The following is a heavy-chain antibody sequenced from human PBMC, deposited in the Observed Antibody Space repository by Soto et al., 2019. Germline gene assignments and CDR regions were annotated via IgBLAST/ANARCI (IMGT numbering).Heavy chain of an antibody. J-gene: IGHJ3*02. D-gene: IGHD3-3*01. CDR2: IYTSGST. CDR1: GGSISSYF. Sequence: PSETLSLTCTVSGGSISSYFWSWIRQPAGKGLEWIGRIYTSGSTNYNPSLKSRVTMSVDTSKNQFSLRLSSVTAADTAVYYCARDGDFWSGSYAFDIWGRGTMVTVSS. CDR3: ARDGDFWSGSYAFDI. V-gene: IGHV4-4*07.